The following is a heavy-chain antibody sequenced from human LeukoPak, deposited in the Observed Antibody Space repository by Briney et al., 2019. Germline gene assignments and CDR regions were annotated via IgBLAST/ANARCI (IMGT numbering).Heavy chain of an antibody. CDR2: IHYSGST. Sequence: PSETLSLTCTVSGXSISSDYWSWIRQPPGQGLEWIGYIHYSGSTDYNPSLKSRVTISLDTSKNQFSLKLSSVTAADTAVYYCARQSSGCYVYWGQGTLVTVSS. V-gene: IGHV4-59*01. CDR1: GXSISSDY. CDR3: ARQSSGCYVY. D-gene: IGHD2-21*01. J-gene: IGHJ4*02.